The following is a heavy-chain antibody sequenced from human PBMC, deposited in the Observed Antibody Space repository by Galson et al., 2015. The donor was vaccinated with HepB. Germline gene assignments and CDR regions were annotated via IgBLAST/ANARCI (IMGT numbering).Heavy chain of an antibody. Sequence: QSGAEVKKPGESLKISCKGSGYSFTSYWIGWVRQMPGKGLEWMGIIYPGDSDTRYSPSFQGQVTISADKSISTAYLQWSSLKASDTAMYYCARQARESVRSGGMDVWGQGTTVTVSS. CDR1: GYSFTSYW. CDR2: IYPGDSDT. V-gene: IGHV5-51*01. J-gene: IGHJ6*02. CDR3: ARQARESVRSGGMDV. D-gene: IGHD3-3*01.